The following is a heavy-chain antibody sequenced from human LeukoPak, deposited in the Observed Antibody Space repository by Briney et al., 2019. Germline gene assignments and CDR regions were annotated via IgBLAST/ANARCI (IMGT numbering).Heavy chain of an antibody. Sequence: ASVKVSCKASGYTFTKYGLNWVRRAPGQGLQWMGWISCYNGHTHYAQNFQGRVTMTTDTSTNTAYMELRSLRSDDTAVYYCARREGRSASPFFFDSWGQGTLVTVSS. CDR2: ISCYNGHT. CDR3: ARREGRSASPFFFDS. V-gene: IGHV1-18*01. J-gene: IGHJ4*02. CDR1: GYTFTKYG. D-gene: IGHD6-6*01.